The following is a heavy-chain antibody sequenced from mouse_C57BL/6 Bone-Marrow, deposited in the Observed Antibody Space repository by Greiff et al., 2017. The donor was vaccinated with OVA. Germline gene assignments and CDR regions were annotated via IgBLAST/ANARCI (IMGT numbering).Heavy chain of an antibody. J-gene: IGHJ2*01. Sequence: VQLQQPGAELVKPGASVTMSCKASGYTFTSYWITWVKQTPGQGLEWIGDIYPGSGSTDYNEKFKSKATLTVDKSSSTAYMQLSSLTSEDSAVYYCTRDDYPLGGRGTTPTLSA. CDR1: GYTFTSYW. CDR3: TRDDYPL. V-gene: IGHV1-55*01. CDR2: IYPGSGST. D-gene: IGHD2-13*01.